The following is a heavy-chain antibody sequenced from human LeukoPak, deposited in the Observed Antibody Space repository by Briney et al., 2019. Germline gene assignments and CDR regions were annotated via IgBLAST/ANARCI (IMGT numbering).Heavy chain of an antibody. Sequence: SETLSLTCTVSGDSINAYYWGWIRQPPGKGLEWIGYIYFSGTTKYNPSLESRVTISADTSKNQFSLKLSSVTAADTAVYYCARRNSGSYYPFDYWGQGTLVTVSS. CDR3: ARRNSGSYYPFDY. D-gene: IGHD1-26*01. CDR1: GDSINAYY. V-gene: IGHV4-59*08. J-gene: IGHJ4*02. CDR2: IYFSGTT.